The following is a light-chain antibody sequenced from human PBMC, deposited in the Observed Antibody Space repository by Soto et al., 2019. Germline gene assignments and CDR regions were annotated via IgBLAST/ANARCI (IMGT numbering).Light chain of an antibody. Sequence: TQSPSSFSSSTADRVTITCRPGQGISSYLAWYQQKPGKAPKLLIYAASTLQSGVPSRFSGSGYGTDFNLTISCLQTEDFATYYCQQANSFPITFGQGTRLEI. CDR3: QQANSFPIT. CDR1: QGISSY. J-gene: IGKJ5*01. CDR2: AAS. V-gene: IGKV1-8*01.